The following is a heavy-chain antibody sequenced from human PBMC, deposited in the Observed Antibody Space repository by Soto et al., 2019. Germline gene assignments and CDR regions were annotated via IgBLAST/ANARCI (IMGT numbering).Heavy chain of an antibody. J-gene: IGHJ5*02. CDR3: ARDHRLIDTAMVPWFDP. V-gene: IGHV3-21*01. CDR2: ISSSSSYI. D-gene: IGHD5-18*01. CDR1: GFTFSSYS. Sequence: GGSLRLSCAASGFTFSSYSMNWVRQAPGKGLEWVSSISSSSSYIYYADSVKGRFTISRDDAKNSLYLQMNSLRAEDTAVYYCARDHRLIDTAMVPWFDPWGQGTLVTVSS.